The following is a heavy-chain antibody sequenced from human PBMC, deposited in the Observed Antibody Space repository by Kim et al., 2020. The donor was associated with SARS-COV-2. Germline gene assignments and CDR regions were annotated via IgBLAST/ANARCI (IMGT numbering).Heavy chain of an antibody. D-gene: IGHD6-6*01. V-gene: IGHV3-74*01. CDR2: IT. CDR3: ARDLGGAGSS. Sequence: ITDYAQSVKGRSTISRDNGKKTLFLQMVSLKAEDTAVYYCARDLGGAGSSWGQGTPVSVSS. J-gene: IGHJ4*02.